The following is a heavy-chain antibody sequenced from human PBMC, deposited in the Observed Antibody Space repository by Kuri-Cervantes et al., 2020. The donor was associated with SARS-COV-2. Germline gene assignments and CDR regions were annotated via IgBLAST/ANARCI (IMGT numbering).Heavy chain of an antibody. CDR1: GFTFSSYG. D-gene: IGHD6-13*01. Sequence: GESLKISCAASGFTFSSYGMHWVRQAPGKGLEWVAFIRYDGSNKYYADSVKGRFTISRDNSKNTLYLQMNSLRAEDTAVYYCAKSSGVAAALYGMDVWGQGTTVTVSS. CDR2: IRYDGSNK. V-gene: IGHV3-30*02. J-gene: IGHJ6*02. CDR3: AKSSGVAAALYGMDV.